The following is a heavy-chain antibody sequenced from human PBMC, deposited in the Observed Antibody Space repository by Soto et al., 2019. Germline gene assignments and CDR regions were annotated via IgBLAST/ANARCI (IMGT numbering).Heavy chain of an antibody. J-gene: IGHJ4*02. CDR2: IYSGGST. CDR3: ARDPNPYYYDSSGNGHY. CDR1: GFTVSSNY. V-gene: IGHV3-53*02. Sequence: EVQLVETGGGLIQPGGSLRLSCAASGFTVSSNYMSWVRQAPGKGLEWVSVIYSGGSTYYADSVKGRFTISRDNSKNTLYLQMNSLRAEDTAVYYCARDPNPYYYDSSGNGHYWGQGTLVTVSS. D-gene: IGHD3-22*01.